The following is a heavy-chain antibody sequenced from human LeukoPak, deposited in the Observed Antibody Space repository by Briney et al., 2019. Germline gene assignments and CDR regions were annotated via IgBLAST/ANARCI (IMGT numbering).Heavy chain of an antibody. J-gene: IGHJ4*02. CDR3: ARHANVGYPRNSFDY. Sequence: SETLSLTCAVYGGSFSSYYWGWIRQPPGKGLEWIGSIYYSGSTYYNPSLKSRVTISVDTSKNQFSLKLSSVTAADTAVYYCARHANVGYPRNSFDYWGQGTLVTVSS. V-gene: IGHV4-39*01. CDR1: GGSFSSYY. CDR2: IYYSGST. D-gene: IGHD1/OR15-1a*01.